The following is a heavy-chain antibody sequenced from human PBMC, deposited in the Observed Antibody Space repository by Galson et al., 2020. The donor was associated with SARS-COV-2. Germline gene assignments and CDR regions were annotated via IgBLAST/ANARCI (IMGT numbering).Heavy chain of an antibody. CDR2: IYYSGST. V-gene: IGHV4-31*03. J-gene: IGHJ6*02. CDR1: GGSISSGGYY. CDR3: ARGEEQQSSSMDV. Sequence: ETSETLSLTCTVSGGSISSGGYYWSWIRQHPGKGLEWIGYIYYSGSTYYNPSLKSRVTISVDTSKNQFSLKLSSVTAADTAVYYCARGEEQQSSSMDVGGQGTTVTVSS. D-gene: IGHD6-13*01.